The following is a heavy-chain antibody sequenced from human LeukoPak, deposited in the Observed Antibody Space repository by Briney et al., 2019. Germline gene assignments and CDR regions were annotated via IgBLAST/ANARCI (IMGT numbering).Heavy chain of an antibody. D-gene: IGHD6-13*01. V-gene: IGHV3-48*01. CDR3: ARGGWGAAAGTFDY. CDR1: GFTFSSYS. CDR2: IRYSSGTV. J-gene: IGHJ4*02. Sequence: PGGSLRLSCAASGFTFSSYSMNWVRQTPGKGREWISYIRYSSGTVYYADSVKGRFTISRDNAKNSLYLQMNSLRAEDTAVYYCARGGWGAAAGTFDYWGQGTLVTVSS.